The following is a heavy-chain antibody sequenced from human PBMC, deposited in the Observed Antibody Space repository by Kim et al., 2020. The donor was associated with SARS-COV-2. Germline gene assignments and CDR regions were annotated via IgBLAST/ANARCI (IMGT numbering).Heavy chain of an antibody. CDR3: ARDLQPDTYTSSGYVENFPH. J-gene: IGHJ1*01. Sequence: GGSLRLSCGASGFTFSTYTMNWVRQAPGKGLEWVSSISSSSSYIYYANSVKGRFTISRDNAKNSLYLQMNSLRAEDTAVYYCARDLQPDTYTSSGYVENFPHWGQGTLVTVSS. D-gene: IGHD6-13*01. V-gene: IGHV3-21*01. CDR1: GFTFSTYT. CDR2: ISSSSSYI.